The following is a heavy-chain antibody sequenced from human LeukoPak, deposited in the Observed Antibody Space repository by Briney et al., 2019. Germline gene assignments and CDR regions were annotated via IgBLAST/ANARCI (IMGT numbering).Heavy chain of an antibody. CDR2: IHRDDKT. D-gene: IGHD2-2*01. J-gene: IGHJ4*02. CDR3: AREVISTPSYFDY. CDR1: GFTVSSSF. V-gene: IGHV3-53*01. Sequence: PGVPLRLSCAASGFTVSSSFIYWVRRAPGKGLEWVSFIHRDDKTYYADSVKGRFTMSRDSSKNTLYLQMNSLGADDTAVYYCAREVISTPSYFDYWGQGILVTVSS.